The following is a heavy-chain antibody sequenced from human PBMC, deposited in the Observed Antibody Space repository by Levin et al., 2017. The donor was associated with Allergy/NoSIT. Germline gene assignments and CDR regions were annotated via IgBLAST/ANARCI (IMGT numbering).Heavy chain of an antibody. CDR2: ISYSSSYI. D-gene: IGHD1-14*01. CDR1: GFTFSEST. Sequence: PGGSLRLSCAASGFTFSESTMNWVRQAPGKGLEWVSSISYSSSYIFYAESMKGRFTISRDNAKNSLYLQMNSLRADDTAVYYCSKDNGIGRNGGYGMDVWGQGTAVTVSS. CDR3: SKDNGIGRNGGYGMDV. V-gene: IGHV3-21*06. J-gene: IGHJ6*02.